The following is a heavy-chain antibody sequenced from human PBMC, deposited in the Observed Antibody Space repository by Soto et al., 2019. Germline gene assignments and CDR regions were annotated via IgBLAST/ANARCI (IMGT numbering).Heavy chain of an antibody. CDR3: ALTPHIAAAGHYYYGMDV. D-gene: IGHD6-13*01. Sequence: QVQLVQSGAEVKKPGSSVKVSCKASGGTFSSYAISWVRQAPGQGLDWMGGIIPIFGTANYAQKFQGRVTITAYESTRTAYMELSSLRSEDTAVYYWALTPHIAAAGHYYYGMDVWGQGTTVTVSS. J-gene: IGHJ6*02. CDR1: GGTFSSYA. CDR2: IIPIFGTA. V-gene: IGHV1-69*12.